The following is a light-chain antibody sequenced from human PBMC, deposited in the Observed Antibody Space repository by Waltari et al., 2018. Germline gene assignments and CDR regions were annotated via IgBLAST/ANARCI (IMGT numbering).Light chain of an antibody. CDR1: SSDIGGYNY. CDR3: SSYTGSSTWV. V-gene: IGLV2-14*01. Sequence: QSALTQPASVSGSPGQSITIPCTGTSSDIGGYNYVSWYQPDVGKAPKLLIYDVSKRPAGCSNRFSGSKSGNTASLTISGLQAEDEADYHCSSYTGSSTWVFGGGTKLTVL. CDR2: DVS. J-gene: IGLJ3*02.